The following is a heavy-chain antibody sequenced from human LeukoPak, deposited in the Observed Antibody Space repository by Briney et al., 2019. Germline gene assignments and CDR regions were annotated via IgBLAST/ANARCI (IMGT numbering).Heavy chain of an antibody. CDR3: ARDRGQSYCGGDCSAPNWFDP. D-gene: IGHD2-21*02. CDR2: ISSSGSTI. Sequence: GGSLRLSCAASGFTFSDYYMSWIRQAPGKGLEWVSCISSSGSTIYYADSVRGRFTISRDNAKNSLYLQMNSLRAEDTAVYYCARDRGQSYCGGDCSAPNWFDPWGQGTLVTVSS. CDR1: GFTFSDYY. V-gene: IGHV3-11*01. J-gene: IGHJ5*02.